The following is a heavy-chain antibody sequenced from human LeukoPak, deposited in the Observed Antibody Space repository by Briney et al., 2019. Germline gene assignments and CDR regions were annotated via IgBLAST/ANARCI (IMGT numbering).Heavy chain of an antibody. Sequence: PSETLSLTCAVSGGSISSSNWWSWVRQPPGKGLEWIGEIYHSGSTNYNPSLKSRVTISVDKSKNQFSLKLSSVTAADTAVYYCARGPPGGGSGIDYWGQGTLVTVSS. J-gene: IGHJ4*02. CDR3: ARGPPGGGSGIDY. CDR2: IYHSGST. D-gene: IGHD3-10*01. CDR1: GGSISSSNW. V-gene: IGHV4-4*02.